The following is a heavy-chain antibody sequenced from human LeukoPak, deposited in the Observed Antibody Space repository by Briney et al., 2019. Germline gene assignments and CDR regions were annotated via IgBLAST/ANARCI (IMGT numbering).Heavy chain of an antibody. Sequence: GGSLRLSCAGSGFTFNTYNMNWVRQAPGKGLEWVSSISSSSSYIYYADSVKGRFTISRDNAKNSLYLQMNSLRAEDTAIYYCAREVYYYDSSGFYYSGGFGYWGQGTLLTVSS. CDR1: GFTFNTYN. J-gene: IGHJ4*02. CDR3: AREVYYYDSSGFYYSGGFGY. CDR2: ISSSSSYI. D-gene: IGHD3-22*01. V-gene: IGHV3-21*01.